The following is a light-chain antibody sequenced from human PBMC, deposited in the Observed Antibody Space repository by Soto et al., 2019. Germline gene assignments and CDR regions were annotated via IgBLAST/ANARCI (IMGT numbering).Light chain of an antibody. CDR1: SSNIGTYY. CDR3: GTWDSGLSAGV. CDR2: ENN. V-gene: IGLV1-51*02. Sequence: QSALTQPPSVSAAPGQKVTISCSGSSSNIGTYYVSWYQQLRGTAPKLLIYENNKRPSGIPDRFSGSKSGTSATLGITGLQTGDEADYYCGTWDSGLSAGVFGGGTQLTVL. J-gene: IGLJ3*02.